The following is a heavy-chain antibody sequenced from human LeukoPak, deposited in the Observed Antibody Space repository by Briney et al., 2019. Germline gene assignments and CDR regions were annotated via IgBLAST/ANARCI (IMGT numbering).Heavy chain of an antibody. CDR3: AKDLTVGATIDWFDP. D-gene: IGHD1-26*01. Sequence: PGRSLRLSCAASGFTFSSYGMHWVRQAPGKGLEWVAVIWYDGSNKYYADSVKGRFTISRDNSKNTLYLQMNSLRAEDTAVYYCAKDLTVGATIDWFDPWGRGTLVTVSS. V-gene: IGHV3-33*06. CDR2: IWYDGSNK. CDR1: GFTFSSYG. J-gene: IGHJ5*02.